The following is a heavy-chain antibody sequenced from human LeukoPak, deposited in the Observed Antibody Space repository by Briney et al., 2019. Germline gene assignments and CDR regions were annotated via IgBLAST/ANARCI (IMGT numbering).Heavy chain of an antibody. CDR1: GGSISLYY. D-gene: IGHD3-10*01. J-gene: IGHJ6*03. CDR3: ARESSGTYYNPLGYMDV. Sequence: SETLSPTCTVSGGSISLYYWNWIRQPAGKGLEWIGRIFTTGITNYKSSLKSRVTMSVDTSKNQFSLNLTSVTAADTAVYYCARESSGTYYNPLGYMDVWGKGTTVTVSS. CDR2: IFTTGIT. V-gene: IGHV4-4*07.